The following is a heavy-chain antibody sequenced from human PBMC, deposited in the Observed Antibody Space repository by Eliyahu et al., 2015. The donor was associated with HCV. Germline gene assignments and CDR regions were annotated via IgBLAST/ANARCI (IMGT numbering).Heavy chain of an antibody. J-gene: IGHJ4*02. V-gene: IGHV3-15*01. CDR1: GMTFXSAW. Sequence: EVQLVESGGGLVKPGGSLRLSCAAAGMTFXSAWMXGVRQAPGKGXEWXXXIKXKTDGGTTDYAAPVQGRLTISRDDSKDTLYLQMNSLKAEDTAVYFCTTGGENVANTQPFNYWGQGTLVTVSS. D-gene: IGHD3-16*01. CDR2: IKXKTDGGTT. CDR3: TTGGENVANTQPFNY.